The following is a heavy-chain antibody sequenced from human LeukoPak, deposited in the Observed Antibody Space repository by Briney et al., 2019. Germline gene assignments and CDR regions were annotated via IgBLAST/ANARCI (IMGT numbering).Heavy chain of an antibody. CDR2: ISVASNT. J-gene: IGHJ4*02. Sequence: GGSLRLSCAASGLAFSSYAMSWVRQAPGKGLEWVSTISVASNTFYADSVKGRFTISRDNSRNTVYLQMTSLRADDTAVYYCADYGVSGVRNNFYWGQGTLVTVSP. D-gene: IGHD3-3*01. V-gene: IGHV3-23*01. CDR3: ADYGVSGVRNNFY. CDR1: GLAFSSYA.